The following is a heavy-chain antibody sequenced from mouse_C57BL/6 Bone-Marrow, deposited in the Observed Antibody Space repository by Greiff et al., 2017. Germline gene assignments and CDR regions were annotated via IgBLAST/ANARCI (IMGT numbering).Heavy chain of an antibody. V-gene: IGHV1-81*01. CDR3: ARRIHYYGSSSFAY. CDR1: GYTFTSYG. D-gene: IGHD1-1*01. CDR2: IYPRSGNT. J-gene: IGHJ3*01. Sequence: QVQLQQSGAELARPGASVKLSCKASGYTFTSYGISWVKQRTGQGLEWIGEIYPRSGNTYYNGKFKGKATLTADKSSSTAYMELRSLTSEDSAVYFCARRIHYYGSSSFAYWGQGTLVTVSA.